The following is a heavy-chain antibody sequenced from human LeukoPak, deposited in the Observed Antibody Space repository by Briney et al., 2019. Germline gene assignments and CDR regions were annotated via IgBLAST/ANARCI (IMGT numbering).Heavy chain of an antibody. D-gene: IGHD6-19*01. CDR2: ISYDGGNK. CDR3: ARDGGWGLYFDY. V-gene: IGHV3-30*04. J-gene: IGHJ4*02. CDR1: GFSFTAYA. Sequence: PGGSLRLSCSASGFSFTAYAMSWFRQTPGKGLEWVAVISYDGGNKYYADSVKGRFTISRDNSKNTMYLLMNSLRAEDTAVYYCARDGGWGLYFDYWGQGTLVTVSS.